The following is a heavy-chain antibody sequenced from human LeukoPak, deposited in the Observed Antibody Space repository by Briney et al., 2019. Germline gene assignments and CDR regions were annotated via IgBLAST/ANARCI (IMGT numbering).Heavy chain of an antibody. CDR2: ISSSGSTI. J-gene: IGHJ3*02. CDR1: GFTFSDYY. V-gene: IGHV3-11*01. D-gene: IGHD3-9*01. CDR3: ANPPAYYDILGNAFDI. Sequence: GGSLRLSCAASGFTFSDYYMSWIRQAPGKGLEWVSYISSSGSTIYYADSVKGRFTISRDNSKNTLYLQMNSLRAEDTAVYYCANPPAYYDILGNAFDIWGQGTMVTVSS.